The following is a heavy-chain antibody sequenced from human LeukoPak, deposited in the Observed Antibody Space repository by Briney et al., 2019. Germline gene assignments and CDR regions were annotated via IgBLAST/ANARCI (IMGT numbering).Heavy chain of an antibody. J-gene: IGHJ5*02. D-gene: IGHD6-19*01. CDR2: IYSGGGT. Sequence: GGSLRLSCAVSGVTVSSNYMSWVRQGPGKGLEWVSVIYSGGGTYYGDSVKGRFIISRDNSKNTLYLQMNSLRAEDTAVYHCAKDRGYSSGWYRDWFDPWGQGTLVTVSS. CDR3: AKDRGYSSGWYRDWFDP. CDR1: GVTVSSNY. V-gene: IGHV3-66*01.